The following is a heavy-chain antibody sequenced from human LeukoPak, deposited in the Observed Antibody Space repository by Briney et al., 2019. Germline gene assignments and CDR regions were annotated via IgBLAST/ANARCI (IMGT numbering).Heavy chain of an antibody. Sequence: SETLSLTCTVSGGSISSYYWSWIRQPPGKGLEWIGYIYYSGSTNYNPSLKSRVTISVDTSKNQFSLKLSSVTAADTAVYYCARQRSGYNSHHVLDYWGQGTLVTVSS. J-gene: IGHJ4*02. V-gene: IGHV4-59*08. CDR3: ARQRSGYNSHHVLDY. CDR1: GGSISSYY. D-gene: IGHD5-12*01. CDR2: IYYSGST.